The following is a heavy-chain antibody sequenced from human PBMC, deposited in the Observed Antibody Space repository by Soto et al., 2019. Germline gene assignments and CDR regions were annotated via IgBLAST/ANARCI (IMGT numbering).Heavy chain of an antibody. CDR1: GYSFTSYW. V-gene: IGHV5-51*01. D-gene: IGHD2-15*01. J-gene: IGHJ6*03. Sequence: EVQLVQSGAEVKKPGESLKISCKGSGYSFTSYWIGWVRQMPGKGLEWMGIIYPGDSDTRYSPSFQGQVTISADKSISTAYLQWSSLKASDTDMYYCARHFGGETYCSGGSCYSYYYYYMDVWGKGTTVTVSS. CDR3: ARHFGGETYCSGGSCYSYYYYYMDV. CDR2: IYPGDSDT.